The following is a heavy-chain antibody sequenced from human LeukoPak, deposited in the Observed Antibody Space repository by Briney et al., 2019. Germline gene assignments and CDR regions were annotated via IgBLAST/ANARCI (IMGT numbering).Heavy chain of an antibody. V-gene: IGHV3-23*01. CDR3: AKDGFGYCSSTSCSHMDV. CDR1: GFTFSSYA. D-gene: IGHD2-2*01. Sequence: AGGSLRLSCAASGFTFSSYAMSWVRQAPGKGLEWVSAISGSGGSTYYADSVKGRFTISRDNSKNTLYLQMNSLRAEDTAVYYCAKDGFGYCSSTSCSHMDVWGKGTTVTVSS. CDR2: ISGSGGST. J-gene: IGHJ6*03.